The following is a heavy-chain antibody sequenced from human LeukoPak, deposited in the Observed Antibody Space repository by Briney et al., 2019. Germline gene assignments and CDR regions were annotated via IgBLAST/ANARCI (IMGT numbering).Heavy chain of an antibody. J-gene: IGHJ5*02. CDR1: GGSISSYY. Sequence: SETLSLTCTVSGGSISSYYWSWIQQPPGKGLEWIGYIYYSGSTNYNPSLKSRVTISVDTSKNQFSLKLSSVTAADTAVYYCARSPGGYCSGGSCYSENWFDPWGQGTLVTVSS. CDR3: ARSPGGYCSGGSCYSENWFDP. V-gene: IGHV4-59*01. CDR2: IYYSGST. D-gene: IGHD2-15*01.